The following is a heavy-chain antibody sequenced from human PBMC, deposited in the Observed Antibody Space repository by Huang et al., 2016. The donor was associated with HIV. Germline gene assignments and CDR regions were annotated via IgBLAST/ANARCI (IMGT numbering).Heavy chain of an antibody. Sequence: QVHLEESGGGVVQPGRPLRLSCTASGLMFSNFGIAWVRQAPGKRLELVAGISNDGSRKYYVDSVKGRFTISIDNSKNIVYLQMNSLRPEDTAVYYCAKPSGDYEFFDFWGQGTVVTVSS. CDR3: AKPSGDYEFFDF. D-gene: IGHD4-17*01. J-gene: IGHJ4*02. V-gene: IGHV3-30*18. CDR2: ISNDGSRK. CDR1: GLMFSNFG.